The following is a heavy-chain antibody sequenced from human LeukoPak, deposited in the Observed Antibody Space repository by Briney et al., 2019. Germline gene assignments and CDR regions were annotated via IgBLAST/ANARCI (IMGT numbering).Heavy chain of an antibody. CDR1: GGTFSSYA. CDR2: IIPILGIA. Sequence: GASVEVSCKASGGTFSSYAISWVRQAPGQGLEWMGRIIPILGIANYAQKFQGRVTITADKSTSTAYMELSSLRSEDTAVYYCARGMSERYYYGSGSYQTTDYWGQGTLVTVSS. V-gene: IGHV1-69*04. D-gene: IGHD3-10*01. CDR3: ARGMSERYYYGSGSYQTTDY. J-gene: IGHJ4*02.